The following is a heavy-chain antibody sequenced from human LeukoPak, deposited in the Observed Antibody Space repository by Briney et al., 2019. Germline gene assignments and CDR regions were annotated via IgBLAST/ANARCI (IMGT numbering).Heavy chain of an antibody. CDR1: GFTFSSNS. CDR2: ISDSGYYI. Sequence: GGSLRLSCAASGFTFSSNSMNWVRQAPGKGLEWVSSISDSGYYINYADSVKGRFTISRDNAKNSLYLQMNRLRAEDTAVYYCATAPTGGIEWQLLKWGQGTLVTVSS. V-gene: IGHV3-21*06. J-gene: IGHJ4*02. D-gene: IGHD2-15*01. CDR3: ATAPTGGIEWQLLK.